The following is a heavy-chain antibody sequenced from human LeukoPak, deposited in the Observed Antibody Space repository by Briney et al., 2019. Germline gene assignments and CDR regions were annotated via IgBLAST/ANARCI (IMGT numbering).Heavy chain of an antibody. V-gene: IGHV3-53*04. D-gene: IGHD3-10*01. Sequence: HPGGSLRLSCAASGFTVSSNYMSWVRQAPGKGLEWVSVVYSGGSTYYADSVKGRFTISRHNSKNTLYLQMNSLRAEDTAVYYCARKTGHGMDVWGQGPRSPSP. CDR1: GFTVSSNY. CDR3: ARKTGHGMDV. CDR2: VYSGGST. J-gene: IGHJ6*02.